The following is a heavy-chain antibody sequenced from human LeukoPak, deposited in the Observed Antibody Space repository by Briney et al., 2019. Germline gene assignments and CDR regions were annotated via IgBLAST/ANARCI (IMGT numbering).Heavy chain of an antibody. Sequence: ASVRVSCKASGYTFTDCYMHWVRQAPGQGLEWMGWINPNSGGAKYAQKFQGRVTMTRDTSINTAYMELSRLTYDDTAVYYCAGLPRYNWNEPLDYWGQGTLVTVSS. D-gene: IGHD1-20*01. V-gene: IGHV1-2*02. CDR1: GYTFTDCY. CDR2: INPNSGGA. J-gene: IGHJ4*02. CDR3: AGLPRYNWNEPLDY.